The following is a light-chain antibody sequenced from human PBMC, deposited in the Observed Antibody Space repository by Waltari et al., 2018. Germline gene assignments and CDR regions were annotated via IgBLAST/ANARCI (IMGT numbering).Light chain of an antibody. Sequence: QSALTQPASVSGSPGQSITISCTGTINDIGYYNFVSWYQQHPGKAPRLISFDVTRWASGVSHRLSGSKSGSAASLSISGLQAEDAAYYYCASYTNTNTSIFGEGTNVDVL. V-gene: IGLV2-14*03. CDR3: ASYTNTNTSI. J-gene: IGLJ2*01. CDR1: INDIGYYNF. CDR2: DVT.